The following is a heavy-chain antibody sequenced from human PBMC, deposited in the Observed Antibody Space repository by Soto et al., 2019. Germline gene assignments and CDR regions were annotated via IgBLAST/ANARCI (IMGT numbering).Heavy chain of an antibody. CDR3: AGRPIVVVPAATDY. J-gene: IGHJ4*02. D-gene: IGHD2-2*01. Sequence: EVQLLESGGGLVQPGGSLRLSCAASGFTFSSYAMSWVRQAPGKGLEWVSAISGSGGSTYYADSVKGRFTISRDNSKNTLYLQMNSLRAEDTAVYYSAGRPIVVVPAATDYWGQGTLVTVSS. V-gene: IGHV3-23*01. CDR1: GFTFSSYA. CDR2: ISGSGGST.